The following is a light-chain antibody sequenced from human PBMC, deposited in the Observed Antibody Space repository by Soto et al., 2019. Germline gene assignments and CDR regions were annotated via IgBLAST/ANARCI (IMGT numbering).Light chain of an antibody. Sequence: DIVMTQSPLSLPVTPGEPASISCRSRQSLLYSNGHNYLDWYLQKPGQSPQLLIYLGFNRASGVPYSFIVTGSGTDFTRKISRGEADDVGIYYCMQRILTPQTFGQGTKVKIK. CDR3: MQRILTPQT. V-gene: IGKV2-28*01. CDR1: QSLLYSNGHNY. J-gene: IGKJ1*01. CDR2: LGF.